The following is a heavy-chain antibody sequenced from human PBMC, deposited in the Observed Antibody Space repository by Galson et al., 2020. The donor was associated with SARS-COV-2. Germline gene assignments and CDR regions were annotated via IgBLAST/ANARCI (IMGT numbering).Heavy chain of an antibody. J-gene: IGHJ4*02. D-gene: IGHD4-17*01. Sequence: SQTLSLTCTVSGGSITTGSYFWTWIRQPAGKGLEWIGRVHATIHASGSASYNPSLKSRVTISVDSSKNQFSLKLTSVTAADTAVYYCARDTEQFGDYWYGHLDYWGQGILVTVSS. CDR3: ARDTEQFGDYWYGHLDY. V-gene: IGHV4-61*02. CDR2: VHATIHASGSA. CDR1: GGSITTGSYF.